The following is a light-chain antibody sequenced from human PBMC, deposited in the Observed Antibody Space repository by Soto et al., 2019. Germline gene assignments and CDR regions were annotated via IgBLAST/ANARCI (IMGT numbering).Light chain of an antibody. V-gene: IGLV1-40*01. CDR3: QSYDSSLSGWV. CDR2: GYR. CDR1: SSNIGAGYD. Sequence: QSVLTQPPSVSGAPGQRVTISCTESSSNIGAGYDVHWYQQLPGTAPKLLIYGYRNRPSGVPDRFSGSKSGTSASLAITGLQAEDEADYYCQSYDSSLSGWVFGGGTKLTVL. J-gene: IGLJ3*02.